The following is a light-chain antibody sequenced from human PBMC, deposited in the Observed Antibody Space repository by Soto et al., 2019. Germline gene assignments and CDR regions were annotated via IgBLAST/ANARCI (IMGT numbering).Light chain of an antibody. V-gene: IGLV2-14*01. CDR3: SSYTITSPYV. J-gene: IGLJ1*01. CDR1: SSDVGGYNY. CDR2: EVN. Sequence: QSVLTQPASVSGSPGQSITISCTGTSSDVGGYNYVSWYQQHPGKAPKLMIYEVNNRPSGVSHRFSGSKSVNTASLTISGLQTGDEADYYCSSYTITSPYVFGTGTKLTV.